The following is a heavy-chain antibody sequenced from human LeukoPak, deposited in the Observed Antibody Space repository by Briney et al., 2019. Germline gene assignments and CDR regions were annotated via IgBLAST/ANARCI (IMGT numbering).Heavy chain of an antibody. CDR1: GYTFTSYD. Sequence: ASVKVSCKASGYTFTSYDINWVRQASGQGLEWMGWMNPNSGNTGYAQKFQGRVTMTRNTAISIAYMELSSLRSDDTAVYYCARELSGTGVYDYWGQGTLVTVSS. D-gene: IGHD1-7*01. V-gene: IGHV1-8*01. CDR3: ARELSGTGVYDY. CDR2: MNPNSGNT. J-gene: IGHJ4*02.